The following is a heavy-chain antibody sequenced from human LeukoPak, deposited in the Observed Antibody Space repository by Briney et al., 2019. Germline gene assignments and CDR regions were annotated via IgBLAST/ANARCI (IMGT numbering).Heavy chain of an antibody. D-gene: IGHD3-10*01. CDR1: GLTFSTYV. CDR2: ITGSGGNT. Sequence: GGSLRLSCTASGLTFSTYVMSWVRQAPGKGLECVSSITGSGGNTYHADSVKDRFTISRDNSKNTLYLQLNSLRAEDTAVYYCAQVSGSRSFDFWRPGTLVTVSS. CDR3: AQVSGSRSFDF. V-gene: IGHV3-23*01. J-gene: IGHJ4*02.